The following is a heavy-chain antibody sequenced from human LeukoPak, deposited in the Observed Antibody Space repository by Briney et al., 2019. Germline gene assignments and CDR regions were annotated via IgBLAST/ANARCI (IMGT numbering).Heavy chain of an antibody. CDR2: IYHSGST. V-gene: IGHV4-61*08. CDR1: GASVSSSGYY. CDR3: GRETIAATGTSVFFDY. J-gene: IGHJ4*02. D-gene: IGHD6-13*01. Sequence: PSETLSLTCTVSGASVSSSGYYWSWIRQPPGKGLEWIGYIYHSGSTIYNPSLKSRVTISVDTSKNQFSLKLTSMTAADTAVYYCGRETIAATGTSVFFDYWGQGTLVTVSS.